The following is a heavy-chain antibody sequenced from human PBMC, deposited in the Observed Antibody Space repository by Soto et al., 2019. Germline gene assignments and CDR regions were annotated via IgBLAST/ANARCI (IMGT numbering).Heavy chain of an antibody. J-gene: IGHJ5*02. CDR3: ARSRRGFGSSWYDWFDP. D-gene: IGHD6-13*01. CDR1: GGSFSGHY. Sequence: SETLSLTCAVYGGSFSGHYWSWIRQPPGKGLEWIGEINESGSTKYTPSLKSRVTTSLDTSKNQFSLKLSSVTAADTAVYYCARSRRGFGSSWYDWFDPWGQGTLVTVS. CDR2: INESGST. V-gene: IGHV4-34*01.